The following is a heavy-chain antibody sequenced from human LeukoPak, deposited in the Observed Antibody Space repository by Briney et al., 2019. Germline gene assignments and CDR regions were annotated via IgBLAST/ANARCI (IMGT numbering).Heavy chain of an antibody. D-gene: IGHD2-2*02. CDR1: GFTFSSYV. J-gene: IGHJ4*02. Sequence: GGSLRLSCAASGFTFSSYVMHWVRPAPGKGLEWVAFIRYDGSNKYYADSVKGRFTISRDNSKNTLYLQMNSRRAEDTAVYYCANWMGLRYCSSTSCYTGGGQMGDYWGQGTLVTVSS. CDR3: ANWMGLRYCSSTSCYTGGGQMGDY. V-gene: IGHV3-30*02. CDR2: IRYDGSNK.